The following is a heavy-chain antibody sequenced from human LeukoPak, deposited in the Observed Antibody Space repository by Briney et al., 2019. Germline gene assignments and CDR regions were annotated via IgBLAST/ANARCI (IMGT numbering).Heavy chain of an antibody. J-gene: IGHJ4*02. Sequence: PGRSLRLSCAASGFTFSTYGMHWVRQAPGKGLEWVAVIWFDGSKKYYADSVKGRFTISRDNSMNTLFLQMNSLRVEDTAVYYCARDYGGHSDLDYWGQGNPGLRLL. V-gene: IGHV3-33*01. CDR1: GFTFSTYG. CDR3: ARDYGGHSDLDY. D-gene: IGHD4-23*01. CDR2: IWFDGSKK.